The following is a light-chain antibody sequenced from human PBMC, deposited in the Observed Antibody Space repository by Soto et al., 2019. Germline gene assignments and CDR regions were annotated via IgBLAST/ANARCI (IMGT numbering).Light chain of an antibody. Sequence: QSVLTQPPSASGTPGLRVTFSCSGSSSNIGSNPVSWYQLLPGTAPKLLIDDNERPSGVPDRFSGSKSGTSASLAISGLQSDDEADYYCAAWDASLNGVVFGGGTKLTVL. CDR3: AAWDASLNGVV. CDR2: DN. CDR1: SSNIGSNP. V-gene: IGLV1-44*01. J-gene: IGLJ2*01.